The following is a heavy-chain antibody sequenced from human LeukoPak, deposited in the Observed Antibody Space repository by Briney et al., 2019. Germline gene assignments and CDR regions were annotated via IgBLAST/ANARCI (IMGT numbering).Heavy chain of an antibody. J-gene: IGHJ4*02. CDR3: ARNNQRGVIVPYFDY. CDR1: GYTFTSYY. D-gene: IGHD3-16*02. V-gene: IGHV1-46*01. Sequence: ASVKVSCKASGYTFTSYYIHWVRQAPGQGLEWMGIINPSGDITSYAQKFQGRVTMTRDTSTSTVYMELSSLRSEDTAVYYCARNNQRGVIVPYFDYWGQGTLVTVSS. CDR2: INPSGDIT.